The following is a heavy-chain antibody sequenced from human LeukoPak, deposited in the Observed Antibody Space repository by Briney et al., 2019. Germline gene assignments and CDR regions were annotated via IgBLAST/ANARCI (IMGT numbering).Heavy chain of an antibody. D-gene: IGHD1-1*01. CDR3: ARDSFLYNWNPLDY. V-gene: IGHV4-4*02. CDR1: GGSISSSNW. J-gene: IGHJ4*02. Sequence: SGTLSLTCAVSGGSISSSNWWSWVRQPPGKGLEWIGEIYHSGSTNYNPSLKSRVTISVDKSKNQFSLKLSSVTAADTAVYYCARDSFLYNWNPLDYWGQGTLVTVSS. CDR2: IYHSGST.